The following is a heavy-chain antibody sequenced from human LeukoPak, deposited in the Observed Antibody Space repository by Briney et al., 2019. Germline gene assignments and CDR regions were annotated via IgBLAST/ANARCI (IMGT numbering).Heavy chain of an antibody. J-gene: IGHJ3*02. D-gene: IGHD3-10*01. CDR3: ARDIGRTWYYYGSGSYAFDI. V-gene: IGHV4-59*01. CDR2: IYYSGST. CDR1: DGSISSYY. Sequence: SETLSLTSTVSDGSISSYYWSWIRQPPGKGLEWIGYIYYSGSTNYNPSLKSRVTISVDTSKNQFSLKLSSVTAADTAVYYCARDIGRTWYYYGSGSYAFDIWGQGTMVTVSS.